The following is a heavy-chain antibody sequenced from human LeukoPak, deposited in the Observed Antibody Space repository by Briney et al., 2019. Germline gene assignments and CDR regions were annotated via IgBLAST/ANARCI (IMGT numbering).Heavy chain of an antibody. V-gene: IGHV5-51*01. CDR2: IYPGDSDT. Sequence: GESLKVSCKGSGYSFTSYWIGWVRQMPGKGLEWMAFIYPGDSDTRYSPSFQGQVTISADKSISTAYLQWSSLKASDAAMYYCARAISSGWYYFDNWGQGTLVTVSA. J-gene: IGHJ4*02. CDR3: ARAISSGWYYFDN. CDR1: GYSFTSYW. D-gene: IGHD6-19*01.